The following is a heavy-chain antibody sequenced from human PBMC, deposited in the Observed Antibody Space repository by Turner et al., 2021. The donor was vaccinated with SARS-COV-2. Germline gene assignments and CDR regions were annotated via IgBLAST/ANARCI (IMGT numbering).Heavy chain of an antibody. Sequence: EVQLLESGGGLGQPGGSLRLSCAASGFTFSSYAMSWVRQAPGKRLEWVSVIYSGGSTYYADSVKGRFTISRHNSKNTLYLQMNSLRAEDTAVYYCASSSAYNNNWYLKHWGQGTLVTVSS. CDR2: IYSGGST. J-gene: IGHJ4*02. CDR3: ASSSAYNNNWYLKH. CDR1: GFTFSSYA. V-gene: IGHV3-23*03. D-gene: IGHD6-13*01.